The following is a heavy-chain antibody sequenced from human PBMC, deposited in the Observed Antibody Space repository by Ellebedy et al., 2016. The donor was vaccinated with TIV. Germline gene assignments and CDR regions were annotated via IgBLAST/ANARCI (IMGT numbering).Heavy chain of an antibody. Sequence: MPSETLSLTCAISGDSVSSNSAGWNWVRQSPSRGLEWLGRTYYRSKWYNEYAVSVKSRITVNPDTSKNQFSLQLNSVTPEDTAVYYCAGRGSSGYTGTFDIWGQGTMVTVSS. CDR3: AGRGSSGYTGTFDI. D-gene: IGHD3-22*01. CDR1: GDSVSSNSAG. V-gene: IGHV6-1*01. CDR2: TYYRSKWYN. J-gene: IGHJ3*02.